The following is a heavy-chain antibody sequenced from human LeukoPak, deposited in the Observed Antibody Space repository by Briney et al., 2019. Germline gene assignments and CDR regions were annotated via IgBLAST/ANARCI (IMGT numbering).Heavy chain of an antibody. CDR1: GFTFSSHA. V-gene: IGHV3-23*01. J-gene: IGHJ4*02. Sequence: GGSLRLSCAASGFTFSSHAMGWVRQAPGKGLEWVSSITGSGGSTYYGDSVKGRFTISRDNSKNTLYLQMNSLRAEDTALYYCAKCSFFWSGYFDYWGQGTLVTVSS. CDR3: AKCSFFWSGYFDY. CDR2: ITGSGGST. D-gene: IGHD3-3*01.